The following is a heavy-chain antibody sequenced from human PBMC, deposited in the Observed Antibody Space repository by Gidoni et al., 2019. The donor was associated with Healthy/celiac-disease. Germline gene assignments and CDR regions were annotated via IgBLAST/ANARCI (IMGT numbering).Heavy chain of an antibody. V-gene: IGHV3-49*03. CDR2: IRSKLYGETT. CDR1: GFTFGDYA. J-gene: IGHJ3*01. D-gene: IGHD3-3*01. CDR3: SRDGLAIFGVVMAPVPDAFDV. Sequence: EVQLVESGGGLVQPGRSLRLSCTASGFTFGDYAMSWFRQAPGKGVEWVGFIRSKLYGETTEYAASVKGRFTISRDDSKSIAYLQMNSLKTEDTAVYYCSRDGLAIFGVVMAPVPDAFDVWGQGTMVTVSS.